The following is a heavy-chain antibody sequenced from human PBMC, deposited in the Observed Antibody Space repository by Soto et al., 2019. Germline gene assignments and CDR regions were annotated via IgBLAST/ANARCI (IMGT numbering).Heavy chain of an antibody. J-gene: IGHJ5*02. CDR3: AKVIVVPAAMLGRGGDWFDP. V-gene: IGHV3-23*01. CDR2: ISGSGGST. Sequence: GGSLRLSCAASGFTFSSYAMSWVRQAPGKGLEWVSAISGSGGSTYYADSVKGRFTISRDNSKNTLYLQMNSLRAEDTAVYYCAKVIVVPAAMLGRGGDWFDPRGQGTLVTVSS. D-gene: IGHD2-2*01. CDR1: GFTFSSYA.